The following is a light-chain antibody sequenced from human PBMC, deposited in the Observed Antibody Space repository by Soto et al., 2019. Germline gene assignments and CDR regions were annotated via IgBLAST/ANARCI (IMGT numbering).Light chain of an antibody. CDR3: MQILQTPFT. J-gene: IGKJ2*01. CDR2: LGS. V-gene: IGKV2-28*01. CDR1: QSLLHSNGYNY. Sequence: DIVMTQSPLSLPVTPGEPASISCRSIQSLLHSNGYNYLDWFLQKPGQSPQLLIYLGSNRASGVPDRFSGSGSGTDFTLNINRVEAEDVGVYFCMQILQTPFTFGQGTKLEIE.